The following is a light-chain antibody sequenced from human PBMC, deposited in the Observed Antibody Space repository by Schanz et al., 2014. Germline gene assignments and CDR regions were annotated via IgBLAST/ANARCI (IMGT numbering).Light chain of an antibody. CDR3: QTWGSGPWV. CDR1: SGHSNYA. V-gene: IGLV4-69*01. J-gene: IGLJ3*02. Sequence: QLVLTQSPSASASLGASVKLTCTLSSGHSNYAIAWHQQQPEKGPRYLMKLHSDGSHTKGDGIPDRFSGYSSGAERYLIISSLQSEDEADYYCQTWGSGPWVFGGGTKLT. CDR2: LHSDGSH.